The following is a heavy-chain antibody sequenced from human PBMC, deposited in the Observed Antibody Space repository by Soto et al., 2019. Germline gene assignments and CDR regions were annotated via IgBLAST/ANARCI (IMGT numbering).Heavy chain of an antibody. V-gene: IGHV3-53*01. Sequence: TGGSLRLSCAASGFTVSSNYMSWVRQAPGKGLEWVSVIYSGGSTYYADSVKGRFTISRDNSKNTLYLQMNSLRAEDTAVYYCARDPWFGNYGMDVWGQGTTVTVSS. CDR2: IYSGGST. D-gene: IGHD3-10*01. CDR3: ARDPWFGNYGMDV. J-gene: IGHJ6*02. CDR1: GFTVSSNY.